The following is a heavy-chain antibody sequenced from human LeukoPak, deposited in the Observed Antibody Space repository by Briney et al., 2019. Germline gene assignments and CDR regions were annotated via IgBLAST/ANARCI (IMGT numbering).Heavy chain of an antibody. CDR1: GYTFTSYG. J-gene: IGHJ4*02. V-gene: IGHV1-18*01. Sequence: ASVKVSCKASGYTFTSYGISWVRQAPGQGLEWMGWISAYNGNTNYAQKLQGRVTMTTDTSTSTAYMELRSLRSDDTAVYYCARIPRYSSGWFFRESDYWGQGTLVTVSS. CDR2: ISAYNGNT. D-gene: IGHD6-19*01. CDR3: ARIPRYSSGWFFRESDY.